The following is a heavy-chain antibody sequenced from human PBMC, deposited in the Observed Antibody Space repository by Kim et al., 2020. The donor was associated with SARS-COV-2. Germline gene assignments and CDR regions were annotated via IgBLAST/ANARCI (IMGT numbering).Heavy chain of an antibody. D-gene: IGHD2-2*01. J-gene: IGHJ3*01. V-gene: IGHV3-33*02. Sequence: ASSGKTRYPISRDNSTGRVFLQMNSLRAEDTAVYYCARALYYSTADAFDLWGQGTMVTVSS. CDR3: ARALYYSTADAFDL.